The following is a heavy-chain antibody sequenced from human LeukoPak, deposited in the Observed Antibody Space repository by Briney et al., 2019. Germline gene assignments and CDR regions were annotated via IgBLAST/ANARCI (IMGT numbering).Heavy chain of an antibody. CDR2: INTNTGNP. D-gene: IGHD6-19*01. Sequence: GASVKVSFKASGYTFSAYDISWMRQAPGQGLEWMGGINTNTGNPTYAQGFTGRFVFSLDSSVSTAYLQIDSVEAEDTAVYFCARDLAVPGTARGYWGQGTLVTVSS. J-gene: IGHJ4*02. CDR3: ARDLAVPGTARGY. CDR1: GYTFSAYD. V-gene: IGHV7-4-1*01.